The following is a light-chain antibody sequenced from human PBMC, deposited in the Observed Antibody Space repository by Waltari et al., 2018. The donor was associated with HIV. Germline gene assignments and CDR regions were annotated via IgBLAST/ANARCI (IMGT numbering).Light chain of an antibody. Sequence: DIQMTQSPFSLSASVGDRVTITCQASQDIKHYLNWYQQKPGKAPRLLIYDASSVETGVPSRFSGSGSGTHFTLTISSLRPEDTATYYCQQYDDLEYTFGQGTTLEMK. J-gene: IGKJ2*01. CDR1: QDIKHY. V-gene: IGKV1-33*01. CDR2: DAS. CDR3: QQYDDLEYT.